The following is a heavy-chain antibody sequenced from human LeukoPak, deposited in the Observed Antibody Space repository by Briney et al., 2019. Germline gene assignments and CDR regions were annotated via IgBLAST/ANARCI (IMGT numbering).Heavy chain of an antibody. J-gene: IGHJ4*02. CDR2: ISSSSSYI. Sequence: GGSLRLSCAASGFTFSSYSMNWVRQAPGKGLEWVSSISSSSSYIYYADSVKGRFTISRDNAKNSLYLQMNSLRAEDTAVYYCARAPQEDIVATIHFDYWGQGTLVTVSS. CDR3: ARAPQEDIVATIHFDY. V-gene: IGHV3-21*01. D-gene: IGHD5-12*01. CDR1: GFTFSSYS.